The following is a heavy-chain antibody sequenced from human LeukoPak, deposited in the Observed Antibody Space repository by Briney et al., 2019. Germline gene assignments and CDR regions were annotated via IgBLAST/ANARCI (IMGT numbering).Heavy chain of an antibody. CDR3: TTGVAAAGTSFDY. D-gene: IGHD6-13*01. Sequence: PGGSLRLSCAASGFTFSNAWMSWVRQAPGKGLEWVGRIKSKTDGGTTDYAAPVKGRFTISRDDSKNTLYLQMNSLKTEDTAVYYCTTGVAAAGTSFDYGGQGTLVTVSA. CDR1: GFTFSNAW. V-gene: IGHV3-15*01. CDR2: IKSKTDGGTT. J-gene: IGHJ4*02.